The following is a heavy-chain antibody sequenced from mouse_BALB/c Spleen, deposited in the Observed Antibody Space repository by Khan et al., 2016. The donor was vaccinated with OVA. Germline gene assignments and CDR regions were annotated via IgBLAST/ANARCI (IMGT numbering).Heavy chain of an antibody. CDR2: ISDGGGST. CDR1: GFSFSDYY. CDR3: ARAGYGGFGD. Sequence: EVELVESGGGLVKPGGSLKLSCAASGFSFSDYYMYWIRQNPEKRLEWVATISDGGGSTYYPDSAKGRFTISRDNAKSNLYLQMSSLKSEETAIYYCARAGYGGFGDWGQGTLVTVSA. V-gene: IGHV5-4*02. J-gene: IGHJ3*01. D-gene: IGHD1-1*02.